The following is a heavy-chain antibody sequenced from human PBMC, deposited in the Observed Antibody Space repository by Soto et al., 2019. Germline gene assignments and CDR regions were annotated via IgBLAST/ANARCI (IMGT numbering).Heavy chain of an antibody. Sequence: QVQLVESGGGVVQPGRSLRLSCAASGFTFSSHGMHWVRQAPGKGLEWVAVISIDERNKYYGDSVKGRFTISRDNSKNTLYLHRNSLRIEDTAVYYCAKDQHVVRFLEWLTGLDYWGQGTLVTVSS. CDR2: ISIDERNK. CDR3: AKDQHVVRFLEWLTGLDY. CDR1: GFTFSSHG. V-gene: IGHV3-30*18. D-gene: IGHD3-3*01. J-gene: IGHJ4*02.